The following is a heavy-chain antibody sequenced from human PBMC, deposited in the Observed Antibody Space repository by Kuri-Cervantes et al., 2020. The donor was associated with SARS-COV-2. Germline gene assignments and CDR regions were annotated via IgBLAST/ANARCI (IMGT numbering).Heavy chain of an antibody. CDR2: INPNSGGT. V-gene: IGHV1-2*06. Sequence: ASVKVSCKASGYTFTGYYMHWVRQAPGQGLEWMGRINPNSGGTNYAQKFRGRVTMTRDTSISTAYMELSRLRSDDTAVYYCAQLQFGDYYGSSGYPDAFDIWGQGTMVTVSS. D-gene: IGHD3-22*01. CDR3: AQLQFGDYYGSSGYPDAFDI. J-gene: IGHJ3*02. CDR1: GYTFTGYY.